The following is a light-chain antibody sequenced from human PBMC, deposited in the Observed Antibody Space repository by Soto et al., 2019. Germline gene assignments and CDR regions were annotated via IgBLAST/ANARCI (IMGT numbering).Light chain of an antibody. CDR1: QSVSSY. CDR3: QQRSNWPPIP. CDR2: DAS. Sequence: EIVLTQSPATLSLSPGERATLSCRASQSVSSYLAWYQQKPGQAPRLLIYDASNRATDIPARFSGSGSGTDFTLTISSLEPEDFAVYYCQQRSNWPPIPFGQGRLPAVK. V-gene: IGKV3-11*01. J-gene: IGKJ5*01.